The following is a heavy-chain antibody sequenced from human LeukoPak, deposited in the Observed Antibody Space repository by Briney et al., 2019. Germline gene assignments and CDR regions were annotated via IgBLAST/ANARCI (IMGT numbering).Heavy chain of an antibody. D-gene: IGHD6-25*01. V-gene: IGHV3-23*01. CDR2: INSAYGT. Sequence: GGSLRLSCAASGFTFSSYAMSWVRQAPGKGLEWVSVINSAYGTYYADSVKGRFTISRDNSKNTLYLQMSSLRADDTAVYYCAERVSTGAYYFDYWGQGTLVTVSS. CDR3: AERVSTGAYYFDY. J-gene: IGHJ4*02. CDR1: GFTFSSYA.